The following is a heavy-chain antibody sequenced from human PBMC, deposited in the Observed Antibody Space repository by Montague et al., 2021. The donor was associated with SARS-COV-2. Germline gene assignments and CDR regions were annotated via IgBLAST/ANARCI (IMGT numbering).Heavy chain of an antibody. CDR1: GGSISSGSYY. CDR3: AREIGLVTIFGVVTISGWFDP. D-gene: IGHD3-3*01. Sequence: TLSLTCTVSGGSISSGSYYWSWIRQPAGKGLEWIGRIYISGSTNYNPSLKSRVTISVDTSKNQFSLKLTSVTAADTAVCYCAREIGLVTIFGVVTISGWFDPWGQGTLVTVSS. CDR2: IYISGST. V-gene: IGHV4-61*02. J-gene: IGHJ5*02.